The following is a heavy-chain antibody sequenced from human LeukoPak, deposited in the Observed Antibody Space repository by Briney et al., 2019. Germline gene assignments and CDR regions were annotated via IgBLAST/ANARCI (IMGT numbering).Heavy chain of an antibody. CDR2: ISGSGGST. CDR1: GFTFSSYA. CDR3: AKGAPGWLHRNDAFDI. J-gene: IGHJ3*02. V-gene: IGHV3-23*01. Sequence: PGGSLRLSCAASGFTFSSYAMSWVRQAPGKGLEWVSAISGSGGSTYYADSVKGRFTISRDNSKNTLHLQMNSLRAEDTAVYYCAKGAPGWLHRNDAFDIWGQGTMVTVSS. D-gene: IGHD5-24*01.